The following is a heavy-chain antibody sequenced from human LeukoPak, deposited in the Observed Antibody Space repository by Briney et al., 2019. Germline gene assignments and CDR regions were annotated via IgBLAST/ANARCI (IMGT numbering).Heavy chain of an antibody. CDR1: GFTFSGYW. CDR3: AAVGATETHFDY. D-gene: IGHD1-26*01. J-gene: IGHJ4*02. V-gene: IGHV3-74*01. Sequence: GGSLRLSCAASGFTFSGYWMHWVRQAPGKGLVWVSRINTDGSSISYADSVKGRFTISRDNAKNTLYPQMNSLRAEDTAVYYCAAVGATETHFDYWGQGTLVTVSS. CDR2: INTDGSSI.